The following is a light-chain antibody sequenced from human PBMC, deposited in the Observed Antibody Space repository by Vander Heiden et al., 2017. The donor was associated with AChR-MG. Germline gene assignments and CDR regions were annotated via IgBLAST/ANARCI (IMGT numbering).Light chain of an antibody. V-gene: IGKV1-39*01. CDR3: QKRDTTPQT. CDR1: QSISSY. J-gene: IGKJ2*01. Sequence: DIQMNQSPSSLSASVGDRVTITCRASQSISSYLNWYQQKPVKAPKLLIYTASNLQSGVPSRFSGSGSGTDFTLTISSLQPEDFATYYCQKRDTTPQTFGQWTKLEIK. CDR2: TAS.